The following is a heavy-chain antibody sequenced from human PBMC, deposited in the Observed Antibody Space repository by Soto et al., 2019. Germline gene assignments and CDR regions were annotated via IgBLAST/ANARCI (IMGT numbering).Heavy chain of an antibody. CDR3: VRVAKGGLFAY. D-gene: IGHD2-15*01. CDR2: CRYTETT. Sequence: SETLSLTCTVSRGSINNSWWSWIRQPPGKRLEWVGSCRYTETTRSNPSLRGRVTMSVDTSNNQFSLKLTSVTAADTAVYYCVRVAKGGLFAYWGPGKMVTVSS. CDR1: RGSINNSW. J-gene: IGHJ4*02. V-gene: IGHV4-59*01.